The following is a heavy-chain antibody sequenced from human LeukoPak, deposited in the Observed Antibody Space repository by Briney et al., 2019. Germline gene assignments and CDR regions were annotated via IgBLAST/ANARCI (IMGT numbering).Heavy chain of an antibody. Sequence: PSETLSLTCTVSGGSISGYYWSWIRQPPGKGLEWIGYIYYSGNSNYNPSLKSRVAISVDTSKNQFSLKLSSVTAADTAVYYCASGNNGAFDIWGQGTMVTVSS. CDR1: GGSISGYY. D-gene: IGHD1/OR15-1a*01. CDR3: ASGNNGAFDI. J-gene: IGHJ3*02. V-gene: IGHV4-59*01. CDR2: IYYSGNS.